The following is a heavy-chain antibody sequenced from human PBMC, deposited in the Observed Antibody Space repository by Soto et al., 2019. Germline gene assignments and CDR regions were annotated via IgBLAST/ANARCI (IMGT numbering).Heavy chain of an antibody. D-gene: IGHD2-2*01. CDR1: GGSISSGDFY. Sequence: SETLSLTCTVSGGSISSGDFYWSWIRQHPGKGLEWIGYIFYSGSTYYNPSLKSRVTISVDTSKNQFSLKLSSVTAADTAVYYCARAVRRWDIVIVPAATFDSWGQGTLVTVSS. CDR2: IFYSGST. V-gene: IGHV4-31*03. CDR3: ARAVRRWDIVIVPAATFDS. J-gene: IGHJ4*02.